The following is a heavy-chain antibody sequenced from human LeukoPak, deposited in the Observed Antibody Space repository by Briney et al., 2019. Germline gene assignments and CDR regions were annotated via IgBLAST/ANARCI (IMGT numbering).Heavy chain of an antibody. V-gene: IGHV3-48*01. CDR2: ISSSGGSI. CDR3: ARDRPSSPWYEGDAMDV. D-gene: IGHD6-13*01. CDR1: GFTFSSYA. Sequence: GGSLRLSCAASGFTFSSYAMNWVRQAPGKGLEWLSYISSSGGSIYYVDSVKGRFTTSRDDARNSLYLQMSSLRVEDTAVYYCARDRPSSPWYEGDAMDVWGQGTMVTVSS. J-gene: IGHJ6*02.